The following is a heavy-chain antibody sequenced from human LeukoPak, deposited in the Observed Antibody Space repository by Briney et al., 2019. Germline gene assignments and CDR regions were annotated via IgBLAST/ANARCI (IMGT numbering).Heavy chain of an antibody. Sequence: GGSLRLSCAASGFTFSSHSMNWVRQAPGKGLEWVSYISSSSSTIYYADSVKGRFTISRDNAKNSLYLQMNSLRAEDTAVYYCARAPTDYGDYDFDYWGQGTLVTVSS. CDR3: ARAPTDYGDYDFDY. D-gene: IGHD4-17*01. CDR2: ISSSSSTI. J-gene: IGHJ4*02. V-gene: IGHV3-48*01. CDR1: GFTFSSHS.